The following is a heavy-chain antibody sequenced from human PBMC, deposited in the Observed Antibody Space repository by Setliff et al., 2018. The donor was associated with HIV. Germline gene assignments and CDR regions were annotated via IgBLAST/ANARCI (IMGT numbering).Heavy chain of an antibody. J-gene: IGHJ4*02. D-gene: IGHD4-17*01. V-gene: IGHV1-2*02. Sequence: ASVKVSCKASGYTFTEYCIHWVRQAPGQGLEWIGWVYPNTGGTKYGQKFQGRVTMTRDTSISTAYMELSWLTSDDTAIYYCTRSTTADWGQGTMVTVSS. CDR2: VYPNTGGT. CDR1: GYTFTEYC. CDR3: TRSTTAD.